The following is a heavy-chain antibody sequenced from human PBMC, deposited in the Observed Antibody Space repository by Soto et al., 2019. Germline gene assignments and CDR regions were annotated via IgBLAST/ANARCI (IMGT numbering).Heavy chain of an antibody. J-gene: IGHJ6*02. CDR2: IIPIFGTA. CDR3: ARAQQWLINPGHYYYGMDV. Sequence: QVQLVQSGAEVKKPGSSVKVSCKASGGTFSSYAISWVRQAPGQGLEWMGGIIPIFGTANYAQKFQGRVTITADESTSTAYMELSSLRSEDTAVYYCARAQQWLINPGHYYYGMDVWGQGTTVTVSS. CDR1: GGTFSSYA. V-gene: IGHV1-69*12. D-gene: IGHD6-19*01.